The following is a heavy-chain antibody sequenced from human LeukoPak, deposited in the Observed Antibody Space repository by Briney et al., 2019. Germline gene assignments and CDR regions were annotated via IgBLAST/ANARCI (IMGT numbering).Heavy chain of an antibody. CDR2: IYHSGST. CDR1: GGSISSSNW. Sequence: SETLSLTCAVSGGSISSSNWWSWVRQPPGKGLEWIGEIYHSGSTNYNPSLKSRVTISVDKSKNQFSPKLSSVTAADTAVYYCASASYYYYMDVWGKGTTVTVSS. J-gene: IGHJ6*03. CDR3: ASASYYYYMDV. V-gene: IGHV4-4*02.